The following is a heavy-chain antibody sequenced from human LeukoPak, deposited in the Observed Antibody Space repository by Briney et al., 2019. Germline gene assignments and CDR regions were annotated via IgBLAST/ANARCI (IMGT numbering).Heavy chain of an antibody. D-gene: IGHD3-3*01. V-gene: IGHV4-39*02. CDR2: VFYSGTS. CDR3: ARENNSPEGTTIFGVYYMDV. Sequence: PSETLSLTCTVSGGSISSSNYYWGWIRQPPGKGPEWIGSVFYSGTSDYNPSLKSRVTISINTSKKQFSLKLSSVTAADTAVYYCARENNSPEGTTIFGVYYMDVWGKGTTVTVSS. J-gene: IGHJ6*03. CDR1: GGSISSSNYY.